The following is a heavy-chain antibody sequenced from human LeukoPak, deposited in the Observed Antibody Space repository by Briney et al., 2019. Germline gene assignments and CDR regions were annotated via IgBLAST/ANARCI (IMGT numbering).Heavy chain of an antibody. CDR3: ALPLRGVDY. CDR1: GFTFSSYA. D-gene: IGHD3-10*01. CDR2: ISSNGGST. J-gene: IGHJ4*02. Sequence: PGGSLRLSCAASGFTFSSYAMHWVRQAPGKGLEYVSAISSNGGSTYYANSVKGRFTISRDNSKNTLYLQMGSLRAEDMAVYYCALPLRGVDYWGQGTLVTVSS. V-gene: IGHV3-64*01.